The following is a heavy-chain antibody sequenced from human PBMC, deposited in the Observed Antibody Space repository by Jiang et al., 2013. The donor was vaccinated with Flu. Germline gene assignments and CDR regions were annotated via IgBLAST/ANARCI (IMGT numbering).Heavy chain of an antibody. Sequence: MGWISAYNGNTNYAQKLQGRVTMTTDTSTTTAYMELRSLRSDDTAVYYCVRDYGSGSYRFDYWGQGTLVTVSS. V-gene: IGHV1-18*01. D-gene: IGHD3-10*01. CDR3: VRDYGSGSYRFDY. CDR2: ISAYNGNT. J-gene: IGHJ4*02.